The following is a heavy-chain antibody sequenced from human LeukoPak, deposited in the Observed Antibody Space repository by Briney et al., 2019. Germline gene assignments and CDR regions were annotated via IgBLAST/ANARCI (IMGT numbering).Heavy chain of an antibody. Sequence: AGGSLRLSCSASGFPFSSYAMHWVRQAPGKGLEYVSAISDSVGSTYYADSVKGRFTISRDNSKNTLYLQMSSLRAEDTAVYFCVRGYSFGPYGMDVWGQGTTVTVSS. CDR3: VRGYSFGPYGMDV. V-gene: IGHV3-64D*09. CDR2: ISDSVGST. CDR1: GFPFSSYA. J-gene: IGHJ6*02. D-gene: IGHD2-15*01.